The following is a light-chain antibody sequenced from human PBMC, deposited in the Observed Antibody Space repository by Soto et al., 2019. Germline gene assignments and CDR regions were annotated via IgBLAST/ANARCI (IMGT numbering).Light chain of an antibody. CDR2: EVS. CDR1: SSDVGAYNY. J-gene: IGLJ3*02. Sequence: QSVLTQPASVSGSPGQSITISCTGTSSDVGAYNYGSWYQQYPGKAPKLMIYEVSNRPSGVSKRFSASKSGHTASLTISGLQAEDGADYYCSSYTNSDTLVLGGGTKVAVL. CDR3: SSYTNSDTLV. V-gene: IGLV2-14*01.